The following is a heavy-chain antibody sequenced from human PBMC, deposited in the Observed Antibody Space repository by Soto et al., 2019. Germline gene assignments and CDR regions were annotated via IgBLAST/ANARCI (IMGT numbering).Heavy chain of an antibody. Sequence: GGSLRLSCAASGFTFSSYGMHWVRQAPGKGLEWVAIIWYDGNNKYYADSVKGRFTISRDNSKSTLYLQMNSLRADDTAVYYCARDDGGTAGMNVWGQGTTVTVSS. V-gene: IGHV3-33*01. CDR1: GFTFSSYG. CDR3: ARDDGGTAGMNV. J-gene: IGHJ6*02. D-gene: IGHD2-15*01. CDR2: IWYDGNNK.